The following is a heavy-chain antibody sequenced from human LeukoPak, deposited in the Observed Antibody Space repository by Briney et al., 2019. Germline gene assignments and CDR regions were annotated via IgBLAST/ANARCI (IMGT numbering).Heavy chain of an antibody. CDR1: GGSISSSKW. J-gene: IGHJ6*03. Sequence: SETLSLTCGVSGGSISSSKWWSWVRQPPGKGLEWIGEIYHRGSPKYNPSLKSRVTISVDTSKNQFSLKLSSVTVADTAVYYCARDRRLSGWYHYYYMDVWGKGTTVTVSS. CDR2: IYHRGSP. D-gene: IGHD6-19*01. V-gene: IGHV4/OR15-8*01. CDR3: ARDRRLSGWYHYYYMDV.